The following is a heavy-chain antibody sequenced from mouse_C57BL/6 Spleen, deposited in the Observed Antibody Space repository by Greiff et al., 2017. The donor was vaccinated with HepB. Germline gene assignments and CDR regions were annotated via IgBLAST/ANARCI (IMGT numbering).Heavy chain of an antibody. CDR2: IYPGDGDT. CDR1: GYAFSSSW. CDR3: ARSRRTKDFDY. Sequence: VQLQQSGPELVKPGASVKISCKASGYAFSSSWMNWVKQRPGKGLEWIGRIYPGDGDTNYNGKFKGKATLTADKSSSTAYMQLSSLTSEDSAVYFCARSRRTKDFDYWGQGTTLTVSS. J-gene: IGHJ2*01. V-gene: IGHV1-82*01. D-gene: IGHD1-3*01.